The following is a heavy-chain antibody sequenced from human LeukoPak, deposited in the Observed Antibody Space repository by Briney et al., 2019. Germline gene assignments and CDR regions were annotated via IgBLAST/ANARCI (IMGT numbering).Heavy chain of an antibody. Sequence: PGGSLRLSCAASGFTFSTYWMTWVRQAPGKGLEWVANIKQDGSEKYYVDSVKGRFTISGDNAKNSLYLQMNSLRAEDTAVYYCARNNYDSSADDYWGQGTLVTVSS. J-gene: IGHJ4*02. CDR3: ARNNYDSSADDY. V-gene: IGHV3-7*01. D-gene: IGHD3-22*01. CDR2: IKQDGSEK. CDR1: GFTFSTYW.